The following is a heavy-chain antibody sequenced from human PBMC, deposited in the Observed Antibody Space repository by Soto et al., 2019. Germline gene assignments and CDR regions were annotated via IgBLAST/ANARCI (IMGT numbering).Heavy chain of an antibody. D-gene: IGHD3-9*01. V-gene: IGHV4-59*01. CDR1: GGSISSYY. Sequence: PSETLSLTCTVSGGSISSYYWSWIRQPPGKGLEWIGYIYYSGSTNYNPSLKSRVNISVDTYKKQFSLKLSSVTAADTAVYYCARALVSYDILSGWFDPWGQGTLVTVSS. J-gene: IGHJ5*02. CDR2: IYYSGST. CDR3: ARALVSYDILSGWFDP.